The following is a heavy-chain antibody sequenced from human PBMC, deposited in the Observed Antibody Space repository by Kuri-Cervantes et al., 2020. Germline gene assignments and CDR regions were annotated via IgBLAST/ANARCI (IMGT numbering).Heavy chain of an antibody. CDR1: GGSISSSSYY. CDR2: IYYSGST. V-gene: IGHV4-39*01. Sequence: SETLSLTCTVSGGSISSSSYYWGWIRQPPGKGLEWIGSIYYSGSTYYNPSLKSRVTISVDTSKNQFSLKLSSVTAADTAVYYCARGGYYYGSGSYGFYYYGMDVWGQGTTVTVSS. J-gene: IGHJ6*02. CDR3: ARGGYYYGSGSYGFYYYGMDV. D-gene: IGHD3-10*01.